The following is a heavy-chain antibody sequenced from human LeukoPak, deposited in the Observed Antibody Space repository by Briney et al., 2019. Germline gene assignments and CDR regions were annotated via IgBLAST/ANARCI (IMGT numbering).Heavy chain of an antibody. CDR3: ARGITTWAFDI. V-gene: IGHV4-59*01. Sequence: PSETLSLTCTVSGGSISSYYWSWLRQPPGKGLEWIGYIYYSGSTNYNPSLKSRVTITVDTSKNQFSLKLSSVTAADTAVYYCARGITTWAFDIWGQGTMVTVSS. J-gene: IGHJ3*02. CDR1: GGSISSYY. CDR2: IYYSGST. D-gene: IGHD3-10*01.